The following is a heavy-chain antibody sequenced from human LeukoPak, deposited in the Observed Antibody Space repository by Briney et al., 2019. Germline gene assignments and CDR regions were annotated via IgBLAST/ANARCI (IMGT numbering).Heavy chain of an antibody. D-gene: IGHD2-2*01. J-gene: IGHJ6*03. CDR3: ARDADCSSTSCDYYYYYYMDV. V-gene: IGHV3-7*01. Sequence: GGSLRLSCAASGFTFSSYWMSWVRQAPGKGLEWVANIKQDGSEKYYVDSVKGRFTISRDNAKNSLYLQMNSLRAEDTAVYYCARDADCSSTSCDYYYYYYMDVWGKGTTVTVSS. CDR2: IKQDGSEK. CDR1: GFTFSSYW.